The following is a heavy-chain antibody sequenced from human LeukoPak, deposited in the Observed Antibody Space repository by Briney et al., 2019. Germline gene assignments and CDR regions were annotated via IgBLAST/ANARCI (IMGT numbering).Heavy chain of an antibody. V-gene: IGHV3-15*01. Sequence: GGSLRLSCAASGFTFSNAWINWVHQAPGKGLEWVGRIKSKTDGGTTDYAAPVKGRFIISREDSKNTLYLQMNSLKTEDTAVYYCTTNYYGSVVDAFDFWGQGTMVTVSS. J-gene: IGHJ3*01. CDR2: IKSKTDGGTT. CDR1: GFTFSNAW. D-gene: IGHD3-10*01. CDR3: TTNYYGSVVDAFDF.